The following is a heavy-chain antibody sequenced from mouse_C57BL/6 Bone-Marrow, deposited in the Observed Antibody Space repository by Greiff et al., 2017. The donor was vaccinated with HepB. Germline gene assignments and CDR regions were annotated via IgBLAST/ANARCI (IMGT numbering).Heavy chain of an antibody. V-gene: IGHV1-64*01. CDR1: SYTFTSYW. CDR2: IHPNSGST. D-gene: IGHD1-1*01. J-gene: IGHJ1*03. Sequence: QVQLQQPGAELVKPGASVKLSCKASSYTFTSYWMHWVKQRPGQGLEWIGMIHPNSGSTNYNEKFKSKATLTVDKSSSTAYMQLSSLTSEDSAVYYCARDYGKGYFDVWGTGTTVTVSS. CDR3: ARDYGKGYFDV.